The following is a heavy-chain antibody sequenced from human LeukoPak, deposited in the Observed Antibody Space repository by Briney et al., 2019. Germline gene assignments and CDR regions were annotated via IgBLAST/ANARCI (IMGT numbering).Heavy chain of an antibody. Sequence: KSSETLSLTCTVSGGSISSYYWTWIRQTPGKGPEWIAFVHYIGTTNYDPSLKSRVTISLDTSKNQFSLKLTSVSAADTAVYYCARRFGGSQGEVFDYWGQGTLVTVSS. J-gene: IGHJ4*02. D-gene: IGHD1-26*01. V-gene: IGHV4-59*08. CDR1: GGSISSYY. CDR2: VHYIGTT. CDR3: ARRFGGSQGEVFDY.